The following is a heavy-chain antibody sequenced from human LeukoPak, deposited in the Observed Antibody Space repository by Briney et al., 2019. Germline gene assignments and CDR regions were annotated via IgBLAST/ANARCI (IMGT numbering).Heavy chain of an antibody. D-gene: IGHD3-10*01. Sequence: GGSLRLSCAASGFIFSGSAVHWVRQASGKGLEWVGRIRSKAKSYATAYAASVKGRFTISRDDSKNTAYLQMNSLKMEDTAVYYCTSLWDSSDYHYVAYWGQGTLVTVSS. J-gene: IGHJ4*02. V-gene: IGHV3-73*01. CDR1: GFIFSGSA. CDR3: TSLWDSSDYHYVAY. CDR2: IRSKAKSYAT.